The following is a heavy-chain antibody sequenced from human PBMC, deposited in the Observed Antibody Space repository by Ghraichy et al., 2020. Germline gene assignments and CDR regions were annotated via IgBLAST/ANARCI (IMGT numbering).Heavy chain of an antibody. V-gene: IGHV3-30*04. J-gene: IGHJ3*02. CDR3: ARPVDVVKFDCFDI. CDR2: ISFDGKNK. Sequence: GGSLRLSCAASGFTFNRYAMHWVRQAPGKGLEWVAVISFDGKNKYYADSVKGRFTFSRDDSKNTLYLQMNSLRVEDTALYYCARPVDVVKFDCFDIWGQGTRVTVSS. CDR1: GFTFNRYA. D-gene: IGHD2-15*01.